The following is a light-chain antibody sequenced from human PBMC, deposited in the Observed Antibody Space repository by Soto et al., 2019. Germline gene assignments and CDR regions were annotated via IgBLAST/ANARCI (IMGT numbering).Light chain of an antibody. CDR2: DDV. V-gene: IGLV1-51*01. Sequence: SVLTQTPSVSAAPGQRVTISCSGSRSNVGENYVSWYQQFPGTAPQLVIYDDVKRSPGIPDRFSASKSGTSATLAITGLQTGDEADYYCGTWDNSLSAGLFGTGTKLTVL. CDR1: RSNVGENY. CDR3: GTWDNSLSAGL. J-gene: IGLJ2*01.